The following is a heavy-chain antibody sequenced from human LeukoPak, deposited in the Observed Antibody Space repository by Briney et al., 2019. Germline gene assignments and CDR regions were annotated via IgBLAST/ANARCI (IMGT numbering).Heavy chain of an antibody. Sequence: PGGSLRLSCAASGFTVSSNYMNWVRQAPGKGLEWVSSISSSSSYIYYADSVKGRFTISRDNAKNSLYLQMNSLRAEDTAVYYCATTGPNDAFDIWGQGTMVTVSS. V-gene: IGHV3-21*01. D-gene: IGHD3-9*01. J-gene: IGHJ3*02. CDR1: GFTVSSNY. CDR2: ISSSSSYI. CDR3: ATTGPNDAFDI.